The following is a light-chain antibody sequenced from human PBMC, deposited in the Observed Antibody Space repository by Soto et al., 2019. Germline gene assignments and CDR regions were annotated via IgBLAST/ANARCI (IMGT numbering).Light chain of an antibody. CDR1: SSDVGSYNL. CDR3: CSYAGSHVV. V-gene: IGLV2-23*01. CDR2: EGS. Sequence: QSALTQPASVSGSPGQSITISCTGTSSDVGSYNLVSWYQQHPGKAPKLMIYEGSKRPSGVSNRFSGSKSGNTASLTISGLQAEDEADYCCCSYAGSHVVFGGGTKLTV. J-gene: IGLJ2*01.